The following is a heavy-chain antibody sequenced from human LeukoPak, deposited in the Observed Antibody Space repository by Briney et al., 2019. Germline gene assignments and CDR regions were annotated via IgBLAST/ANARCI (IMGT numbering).Heavy chain of an antibody. V-gene: IGHV4-59*01. Sequence: PSETLSLTCTVSGGSISNYYWNWIRQAPGKGLEWIGFIHYSGLTVYSPSLQSRVSMSVDTSRNQFSLDLSSVTAADTALYYCARDPPEDEWNSLDSWGQGILVTVSS. CDR3: ARDPPEDEWNSLDS. CDR1: GGSISNYY. J-gene: IGHJ4*02. D-gene: IGHD1-7*01. CDR2: IHYSGLT.